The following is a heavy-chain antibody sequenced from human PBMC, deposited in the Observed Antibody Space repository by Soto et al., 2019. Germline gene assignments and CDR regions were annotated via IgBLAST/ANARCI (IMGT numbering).Heavy chain of an antibody. J-gene: IGHJ4*02. CDR1: GFTFSSYA. V-gene: IGHV3-23*01. Sequence: EVQLLESGGDLVQPGGSLRLSCTASGFTFSSYAMSWVRQAPGEGLEWVSAISGSGGSKFYADSVKGRFTISRDNPKNTLYLQMDSLRAEDTAVYYCAKRYYYEGWGQGTLVTVSS. CDR3: AKRYYYEG. CDR2: ISGSGGSK. D-gene: IGHD3-22*01.